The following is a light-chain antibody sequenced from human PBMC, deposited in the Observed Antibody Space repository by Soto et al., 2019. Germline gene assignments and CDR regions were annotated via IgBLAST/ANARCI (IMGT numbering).Light chain of an antibody. V-gene: IGKV1-39*01. J-gene: IGKJ1*01. CDR1: QSVRNY. Sequence: DIQMTQSPSSLSVSVGDRVTITCRASQSVRNYFNWYQQKPGKAPKVLIYTAPSMQSGTPSRLSASGSGTDFTLTISSLQPDDSATYYCQQYDNCPRTFGQGTKVDI. CDR2: TAP. CDR3: QQYDNCPRT.